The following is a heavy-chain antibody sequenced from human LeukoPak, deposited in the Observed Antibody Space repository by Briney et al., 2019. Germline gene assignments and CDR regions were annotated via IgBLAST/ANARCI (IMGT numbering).Heavy chain of an antibody. Sequence: GGSLRLSCAASGFPFSSYGMHWVRQAPGKGLEWVAVIWYDGSNKYYADSVKGRFTISRDNSKNTLYLQMNSLRAEDTAVYYCAKGRQYIVRGVNAYSGNDYWGQGTLVTVSS. CDR2: IWYDGSNK. J-gene: IGHJ4*02. CDR1: GFPFSSYG. D-gene: IGHD3-10*01. CDR3: AKGRQYIVRGVNAYSGNDY. V-gene: IGHV3-30*02.